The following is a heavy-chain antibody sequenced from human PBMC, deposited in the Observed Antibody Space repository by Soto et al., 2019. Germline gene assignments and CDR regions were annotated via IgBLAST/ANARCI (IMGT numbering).Heavy chain of an antibody. Sequence: GGSLRLSCAASGFTFSSYEMNWVRQAPGKGLEWVSYISSSGSTIYYADSVKGRFTISRDNAKNSLYLQMNSLRAEDTAVYYCARESATTVTTFDYWGQGTLVTVSS. D-gene: IGHD4-4*01. CDR1: GFTFSSYE. CDR3: ARESATTVTTFDY. V-gene: IGHV3-48*03. CDR2: ISSSGSTI. J-gene: IGHJ4*02.